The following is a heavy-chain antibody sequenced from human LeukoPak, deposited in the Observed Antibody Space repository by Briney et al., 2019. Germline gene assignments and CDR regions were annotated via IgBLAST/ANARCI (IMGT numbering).Heavy chain of an antibody. CDR3: ARSELLWFGEFKRAYYFDY. V-gene: IGHV7-4-1*02. CDR2: INTNTGNP. D-gene: IGHD3-10*01. J-gene: IGHJ4*02. Sequence: ASVKVSCKASGYTFTSYAMNWVRQAPGQGLEWMGWINTNTGNPTYAQGFTGRFVLSLDTSVSTAYLQISSLKAEDTAVYYCARSELLWFGEFKRAYYFDYWGQGTLVTVSS. CDR1: GYTFTSYA.